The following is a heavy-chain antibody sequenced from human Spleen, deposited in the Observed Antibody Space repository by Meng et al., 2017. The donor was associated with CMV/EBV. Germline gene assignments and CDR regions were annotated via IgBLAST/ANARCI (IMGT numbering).Heavy chain of an antibody. V-gene: IGHV1-24*01. J-gene: IGHJ4*02. D-gene: IGHD4-17*01. CDR2: FDPEDGET. CDR1: GYTFTSYY. Sequence: VHVVQYGAEGKKPGASVKVSCNASGYTFTSYYMHWVRQAPGQGLEWMGHFDPEDGETIYAQKFQGRVTMTEDTSTDTAYMELSSLRSEDTAVYYCATVSTVTTFGYWGQGTLVTVSS. CDR3: ATVSTVTTFGY.